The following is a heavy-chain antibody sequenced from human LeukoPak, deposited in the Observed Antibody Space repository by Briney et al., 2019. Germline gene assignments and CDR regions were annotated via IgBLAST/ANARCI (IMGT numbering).Heavy chain of an antibody. V-gene: IGHV1-69*06. Sequence: GSSVKGSCKASGGTFSSYAISWVRQAPGQGLEWMGGIIPIFGTANYAQKFQGRVTVTADKSTSTACMELSSLRSEDTAVYYCARDSMMITFGGVIVNTHYFDYWGQGTLVTVSS. J-gene: IGHJ4*02. CDR1: GGTFSSYA. CDR3: ARDSMMITFGGVIVNTHYFDY. D-gene: IGHD3-16*02. CDR2: IIPIFGTA.